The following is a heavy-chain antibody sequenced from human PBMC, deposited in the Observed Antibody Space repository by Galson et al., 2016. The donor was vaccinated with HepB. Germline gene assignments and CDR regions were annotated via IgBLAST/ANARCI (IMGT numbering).Heavy chain of an antibody. J-gene: IGHJ6*02. V-gene: IGHV3-9*01. D-gene: IGHD6-13*01. CDR1: GFTFDDYA. CDR3: AKGQRSTWWEGMDV. CDR2: ISWNSGSI. Sequence: SLRLSCAASGFTFDDYAMYWVRQAPGKGLEWVSGISWNSGSIGYADSVKGRFAISRDNAKNSLYLQMNSLRAEDTALYYCAKGQRSTWWEGMDVWGQGTTVTVSS.